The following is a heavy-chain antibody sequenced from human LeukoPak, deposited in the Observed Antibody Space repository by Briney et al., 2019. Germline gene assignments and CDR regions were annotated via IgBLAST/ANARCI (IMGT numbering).Heavy chain of an antibody. D-gene: IGHD3-16*01. CDR2: INPSGGST. CDR1: GYTFIGYY. Sequence: ASVKVSCKASGYTFIGYYMHWVRQAPGQGLEWMGIINPSGGSTSYAQKFQGRVTMTRDTSTSTVYMELSSLRSEDTAVYYCARDRAALGSDYWGQGTLVTVSS. CDR3: ARDRAALGSDY. J-gene: IGHJ4*02. V-gene: IGHV1-46*01.